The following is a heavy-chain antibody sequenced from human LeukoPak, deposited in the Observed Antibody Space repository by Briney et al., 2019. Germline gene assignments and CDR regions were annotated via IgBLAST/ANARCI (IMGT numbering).Heavy chain of an antibody. Sequence: SVKVSCKASGYTFTGYYMHWVRQAPGQGLEWMGRINPNSGGTNYAQKFQGRVTMTRDTSISTAYMELSRLRSDDTAVYYCARAYYYDSSGYSIIDYWGQGTLVTVSS. CDR2: INPNSGGT. D-gene: IGHD3-22*01. V-gene: IGHV1-2*06. CDR3: ARAYYYDSSGYSIIDY. J-gene: IGHJ4*02. CDR1: GYTFTGYY.